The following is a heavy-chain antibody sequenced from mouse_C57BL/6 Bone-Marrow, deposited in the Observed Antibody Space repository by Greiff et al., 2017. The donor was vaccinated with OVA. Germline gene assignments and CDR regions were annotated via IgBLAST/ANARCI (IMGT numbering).Heavy chain of an antibody. CDR1: GYTFTDYN. J-gene: IGHJ2*01. D-gene: IGHD2-4*01. V-gene: IGHV1-18*01. CDR2: INPNNGGT. Sequence: EVKVVESGPELVKPGASVKIPCKASGYTFTDYNMDWVKQSHGKSLEWIGDINPNNGGTIYNQKFKGKATLTVDKSSSTAYMELRSLTSEDTAVYYCERGLGYHYGRNFDYWGQGTTLTVSS. CDR3: ERGLGYHYGRNFDY.